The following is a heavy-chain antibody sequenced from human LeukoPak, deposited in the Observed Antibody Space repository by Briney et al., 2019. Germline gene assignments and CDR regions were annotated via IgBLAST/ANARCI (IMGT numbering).Heavy chain of an antibody. Sequence: GGSLRLSCAASGFTFSSYAMHWVRQAPGKGLEYVSAISSNGGSTYYANSVKGRFTISRDNSKNTLYLQMGSLRAEDMAVYYCARGGLRYCSSTSCYLSGGARIKKNNWFDPWGQGTLVTVSS. D-gene: IGHD2-2*01. CDR1: GFTFSSYA. CDR3: ARGGLRYCSSTSCYLSGGARIKKNNWFDP. J-gene: IGHJ5*02. CDR2: ISSNGGST. V-gene: IGHV3-64*01.